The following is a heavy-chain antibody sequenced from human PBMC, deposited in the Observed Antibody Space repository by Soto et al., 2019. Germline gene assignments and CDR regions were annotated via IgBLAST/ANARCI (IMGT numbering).Heavy chain of an antibody. CDR2: IGTAGDT. Sequence: PGGSLRLSCAASGFTFSSYDMHWVRQTTGKGLEWVSTIGTAGDTYYPGSVKGRFTISRENAKNSLYLQMNSLRAGDTAVYYCARAEDSSGYYDYWGQGTLVTVSS. V-gene: IGHV3-13*04. J-gene: IGHJ4*02. CDR3: ARAEDSSGYYDY. D-gene: IGHD3-22*01. CDR1: GFTFSSYD.